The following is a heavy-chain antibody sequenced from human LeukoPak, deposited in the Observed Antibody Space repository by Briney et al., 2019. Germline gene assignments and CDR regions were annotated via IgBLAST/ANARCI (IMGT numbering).Heavy chain of an antibody. V-gene: IGHV3-23*01. CDR2: ISGSGGST. CDR1: GFTFGSYA. CDR3: AKLGYGSGSYSDLDY. J-gene: IGHJ4*02. Sequence: GGSLRLSCAASGFTFGSYAMSWVRQAPGKGLEWVSAISGSGGSTYYADSVKGRFTISRDNSKNTLYLQMNSLRAEDTAVHYCAKLGYGSGSYSDLDYWGQGTLVTVSS. D-gene: IGHD3-10*01.